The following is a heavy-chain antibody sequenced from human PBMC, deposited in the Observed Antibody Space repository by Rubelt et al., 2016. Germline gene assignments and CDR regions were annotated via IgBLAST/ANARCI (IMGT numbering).Heavy chain of an antibody. J-gene: IGHJ5*02. D-gene: IGHD2-2*01. Sequence: QVQLVQSGAEVKKPGSSVKVSCKASGYTFTGYYMHWVRQAPGQGLEWMGWINPNSGGRNYAQKFQGRVTMTTDTSTSTAYMELRSLRSDDTAVYYCATVPSLGWFDPWGQGTLVTVSS. CDR3: ATVPSLGWFDP. V-gene: IGHV1-2*02. CDR2: INPNSGGR. CDR1: GYTFTGYY.